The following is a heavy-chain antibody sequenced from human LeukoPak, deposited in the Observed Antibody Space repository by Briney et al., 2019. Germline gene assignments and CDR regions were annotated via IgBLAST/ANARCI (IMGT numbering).Heavy chain of an antibody. CDR1: GFSFSSYG. CDR2: IRHDGTNK. D-gene: IGHD3-10*01. CDR3: AKALYNYGSGAYSPFDS. J-gene: IGHJ4*02. V-gene: IGHV3-30*02. Sequence: GGSLRLSCATSGFSFSSYGMHWVRQAPGKGLEWVAFIRHDGTNKYHAAPVRGRFTISRDNFNNTLYLHISSLRPEDTAVFYCAKALYNYGSGAYSPFDSWGQGTLVTVSS.